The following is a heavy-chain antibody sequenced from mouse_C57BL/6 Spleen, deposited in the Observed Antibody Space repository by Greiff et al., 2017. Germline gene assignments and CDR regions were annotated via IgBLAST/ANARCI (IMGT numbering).Heavy chain of an antibody. V-gene: IGHV1-61*01. CDR2: IYPSDSET. J-gene: IGHJ3*01. Sequence: QVQLQQPGAELVRPGSSVKLSCKASGYTFTSYWMDWVKQRPGQGLEWIGNIYPSDSETHYNQKFKDKATLTVDKSSSTAYMQLSSLTSEDSAVYYCARSGYYGYDGGSFAYWGQGTLVTVSA. D-gene: IGHD2-2*01. CDR1: GYTFTSYW. CDR3: ARSGYYGYDGGSFAY.